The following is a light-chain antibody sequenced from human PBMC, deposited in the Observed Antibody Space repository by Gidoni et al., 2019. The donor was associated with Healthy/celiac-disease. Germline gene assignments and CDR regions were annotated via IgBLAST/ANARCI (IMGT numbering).Light chain of an antibody. Sequence: PTHLCVFPRRRDTPALRARQSVSSNLAWYQQKPGQAPRLLIYGATTRATGIPAKFSGSGSGTEFTLTISSLQSEDFAVYYCQQYKNWPPWTFGQGTKVEIK. V-gene: IGKV3-15*01. CDR2: GAT. CDR1: QSVSSN. J-gene: IGKJ1*01. CDR3: QQYKNWPPWT.